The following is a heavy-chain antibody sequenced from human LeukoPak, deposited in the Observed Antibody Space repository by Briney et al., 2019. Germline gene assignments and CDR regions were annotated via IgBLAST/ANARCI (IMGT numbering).Heavy chain of an antibody. Sequence: GASVKVSCKASGYTFTNYGLTWVRQAPGQGLEWMAWLSAYNGNTNYAQKFQGRVTMTRDTSISTAYMELSRLRSDDTAVYYCARGIRTTGTTGDYYYYYMDVWGKGTTVTVSS. CDR3: ARGIRTTGTTGDYYYYYMDV. CDR1: GYTFTNYG. J-gene: IGHJ6*03. CDR2: LSAYNGNT. D-gene: IGHD1-1*01. V-gene: IGHV1-18*01.